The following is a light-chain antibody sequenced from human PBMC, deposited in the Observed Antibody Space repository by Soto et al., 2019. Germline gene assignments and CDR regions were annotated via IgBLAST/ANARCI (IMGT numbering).Light chain of an antibody. CDR2: GNS. Sequence: QAVVTQPPSVSGALGQRVTISCTGSSSNIGAGYDVHWYQQLPGTAPKLLIYGNSNRPSGVPDRFSGSKSGTSASLAITGLQAEDEADYYCQSYDSSNVVFGGGTKLTVL. J-gene: IGLJ2*01. CDR1: SSNIGAGYD. V-gene: IGLV1-40*01. CDR3: QSYDSSNVV.